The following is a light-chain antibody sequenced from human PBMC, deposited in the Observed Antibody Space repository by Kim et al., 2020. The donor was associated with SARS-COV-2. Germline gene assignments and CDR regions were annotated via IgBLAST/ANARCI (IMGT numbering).Light chain of an antibody. Sequence: DIQMTQSPSSLSASVGDRVTITCRASQDIRNDLGWYQQNPGRAPKRLIYGASSLQSGVPSRFSGSGSGTEFTLTISSVQPEDFATYCSLQHSTYPITFGQGTRLEIK. V-gene: IGKV1-17*01. CDR3: LQHSTYPIT. CDR1: QDIRND. CDR2: GAS. J-gene: IGKJ5*01.